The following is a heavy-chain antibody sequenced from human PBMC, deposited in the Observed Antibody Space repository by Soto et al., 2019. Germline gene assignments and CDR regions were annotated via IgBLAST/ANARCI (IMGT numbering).Heavy chain of an antibody. CDR1: GFSLSTSGMR. J-gene: IGHJ4*02. CDR2: IDWDDDK. CDR3: ARIISYGGNPYFDY. D-gene: IGHD4-17*01. Sequence: ESGPTLVNPTQTLTLTCTFSGFSLSTSGMRVSWIRQPPGKALEWLARIDWDDDKFYSTSLKTRLTISKDTSKNQVVLTMTNMDPVDTATYYCARIISYGGNPYFDYWGQGTLVTVSS. V-gene: IGHV2-70*04.